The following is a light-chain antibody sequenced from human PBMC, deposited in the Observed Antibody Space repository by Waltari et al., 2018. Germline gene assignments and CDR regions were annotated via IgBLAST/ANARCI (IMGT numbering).Light chain of an antibody. Sequence: QSVLTQPPSVSGAPGQRVTISCTGSSSNIGAGYDVHWYRHLPETAPKLLIYGKSNRPSGVPYRFSASKSGASASLAITGLQAEDEADYYCQSYDSRLRAWVFGGGTQLTVL. J-gene: IGLJ3*02. CDR3: QSYDSRLRAWV. V-gene: IGLV1-40*01. CDR1: SSNIGAGYD. CDR2: GKS.